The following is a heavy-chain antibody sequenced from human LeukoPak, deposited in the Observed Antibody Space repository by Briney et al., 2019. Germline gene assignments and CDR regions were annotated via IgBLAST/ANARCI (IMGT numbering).Heavy chain of an antibody. J-gene: IGHJ6*03. CDR1: GFTFSSYS. D-gene: IGHD2-15*01. V-gene: IGHV3-48*04. Sequence: GGSLRLSCAASGFTFSSYSMNWVRQASGKGLEWLSYISGSSSTIYYADSVKGRFTISRDNAKNSLYLQMDSLRAEDTAVYYCARESLGYCSGSTCYYFYMDFWGKGTTVTVSS. CDR3: ARESLGYCSGSTCYYFYMDF. CDR2: ISGSSSTI.